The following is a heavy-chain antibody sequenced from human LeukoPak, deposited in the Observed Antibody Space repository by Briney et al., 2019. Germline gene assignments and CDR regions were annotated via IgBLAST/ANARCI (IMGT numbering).Heavy chain of an antibody. D-gene: IGHD3-3*01. CDR3: AREEWYYFDY. CDR1: GFTFNTYA. CDR2: ISYDGSNK. J-gene: IGHJ4*02. Sequence: GRSLRLSCVASGFTFNTYAIHWVRQAPGKGLEWVAVISYDGSNKYYEDSVKGRFTISRDNSKNTLYLQMNSLRAEDMAVYYCAREEWYYFDYWGQGTLVTVSS. V-gene: IGHV3-30-3*01.